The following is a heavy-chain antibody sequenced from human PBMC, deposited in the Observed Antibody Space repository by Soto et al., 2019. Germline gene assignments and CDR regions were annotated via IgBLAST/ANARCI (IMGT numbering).Heavy chain of an antibody. D-gene: IGHD3-22*01. CDR2: ITWNSGHI. J-gene: IGHJ4*02. CDR1: GFNFDDSA. Sequence: PWGSLRLSCVASGFNFDDSAMHWVRQVPGKGLEWVSGITWNSGHILYADSVKGRFTISRDNAKKSLYLELNSLRPEDTALYYCAKGRSSMIVVVTDYWGQGTPVTVSS. CDR3: AKGRSSMIVVVTDY. V-gene: IGHV3-9*01.